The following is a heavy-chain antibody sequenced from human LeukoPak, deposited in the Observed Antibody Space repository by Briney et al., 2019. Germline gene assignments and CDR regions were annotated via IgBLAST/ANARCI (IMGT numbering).Heavy chain of an antibody. J-gene: IGHJ4*02. CDR3: ASTALAGRYLDH. Sequence: SQTLSLTCGISGDSVSSNSAAWNWIRQSPSRGLEWLGRTYYRSKWNYDYAVSVKSRITINPDTSKNQFSLQLNSVTPEGTAVYYCASTALAGRYLDHWDRGTLVTVSS. V-gene: IGHV6-1*01. D-gene: IGHD6-13*01. CDR2: TYYRSKWNY. CDR1: GDSVSSNSAA.